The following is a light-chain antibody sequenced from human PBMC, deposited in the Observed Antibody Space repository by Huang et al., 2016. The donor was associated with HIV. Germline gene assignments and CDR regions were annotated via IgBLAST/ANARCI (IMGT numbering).Light chain of an antibody. V-gene: IGKV3-11*01. CDR3: QQRSNSYT. CDR2: DAS. CDR1: QSVSSY. Sequence: EIVLTQSQVTLSLSPGERATLSCRASQSVSSYLAWYQQKPGQAPRLLIYDASNRATGIPARFSGSGSGTDFTLTISSLEPEDFAVYYCQQRSNSYTFGQGTKLEIK. J-gene: IGKJ2*01.